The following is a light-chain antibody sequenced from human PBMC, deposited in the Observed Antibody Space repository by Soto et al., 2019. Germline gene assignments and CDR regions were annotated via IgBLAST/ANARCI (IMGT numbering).Light chain of an antibody. V-gene: IGLV2-8*01. CDR2: EVN. CDR3: SSYAGRNNLEV. J-gene: IGLJ2*01. Sequence: QSALTQPPSASGSPGQSVTISCTGTRSDVGDYNYVSWYQQHPGKAPKLIIYEVNKRPSGVPDRFSGSKYGNTASLSVSGLQADDEADYYGSSYAGRNNLEVFGGGTKLTVL. CDR1: RSDVGDYNY.